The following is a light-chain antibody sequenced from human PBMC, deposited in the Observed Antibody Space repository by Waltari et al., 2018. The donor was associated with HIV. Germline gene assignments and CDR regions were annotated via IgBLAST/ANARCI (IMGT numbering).Light chain of an antibody. CDR3: QSYDRSLSGYVV. CDR1: SSNIGAGFD. V-gene: IGLV1-40*01. CDR2: GKS. J-gene: IGLJ2*01. Sequence: QSLLTQPPSVSGAPGQRVTISCTGSSSNIGAGFDVHWYQQLPGTVPKLLIYGKSNRPSGGPHRFSGSKSGTAASLAITGLQAEDEADYYCQSYDRSLSGYVVFGGGTKLTVL.